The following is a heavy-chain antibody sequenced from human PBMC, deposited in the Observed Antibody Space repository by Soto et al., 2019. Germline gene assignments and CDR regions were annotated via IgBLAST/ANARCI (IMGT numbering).Heavy chain of an antibody. CDR2: INPSGGST. Sequence: ASVNVSCKASGYTFTSYYMHWVRQAPGQGLEWMGIINPSGGSTSYAQKFQGRVTMTRDTSTSTVYMELSSLRSEDTAVYYCARAHNWNDGAFDIWGQGTMVTVSS. CDR1: GYTFTSYY. CDR3: ARAHNWNDGAFDI. V-gene: IGHV1-46*01. D-gene: IGHD1-20*01. J-gene: IGHJ3*02.